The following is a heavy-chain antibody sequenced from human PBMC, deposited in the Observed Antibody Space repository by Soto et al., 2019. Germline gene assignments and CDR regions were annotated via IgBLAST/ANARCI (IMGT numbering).Heavy chain of an antibody. CDR2: IKQDGSET. CDR1: GFTFSSYW. J-gene: IGHJ3*02. CDR3: AKDAERYGGPEVAFDI. V-gene: IGHV3-7*01. Sequence: GGSLRLSCAASGFTFSSYWMSWVRQAPGKGLEWVANIKQDGSETYYVDSVKGRFTVSRDNAKNSLYLQMNSLGAEDAGVYYCAKDAERYGGPEVAFDIWGQGTMVTV. D-gene: IGHD1-1*01.